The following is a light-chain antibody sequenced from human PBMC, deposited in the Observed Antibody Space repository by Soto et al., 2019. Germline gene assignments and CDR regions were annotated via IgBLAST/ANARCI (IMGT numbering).Light chain of an antibody. Sequence: DIVMTQSPDSLAVSLGERATINCKSSQSVLYSSNNKNYLAWYQQKPGQPPKLLIYWASTRESGVPDRFSGSGSGTDFALTITGLVPEDFAVYYCQQYGTSPLTFGGGTKVEIK. CDR2: WAS. J-gene: IGKJ4*01. CDR3: QQYGTSPLT. V-gene: IGKV4-1*01. CDR1: QSVLYSSNNKNY.